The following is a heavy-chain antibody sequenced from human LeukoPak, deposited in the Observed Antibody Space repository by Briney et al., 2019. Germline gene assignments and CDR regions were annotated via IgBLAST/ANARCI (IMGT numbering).Heavy chain of an antibody. Sequence: SETLSLTCTVSGGSISSSSYYWGWIRQPPGKGLEWIGSIYYSGSTYYNPSLKSRVTISVDTSKNQFSLKLSSVTAADTAVYYCARRKLPNWFDPWGQGTLVTVSS. V-gene: IGHV4-39*01. D-gene: IGHD5-24*01. J-gene: IGHJ5*02. CDR2: IYYSGST. CDR1: GGSISSSSYY. CDR3: ARRKLPNWFDP.